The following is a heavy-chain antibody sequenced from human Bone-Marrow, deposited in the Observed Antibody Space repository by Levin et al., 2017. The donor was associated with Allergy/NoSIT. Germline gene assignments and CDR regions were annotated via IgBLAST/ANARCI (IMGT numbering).Heavy chain of an antibody. CDR3: AREPMNHCGGTICQEMDF. D-gene: IGHD2-21*01. CDR1: GFTFSDYG. CDR2: MWYDGRYE. J-gene: IGHJ4*02. Sequence: GGSLRLSCAASGFTFSDYGFHWVRQAPGKGLEWVAAMWYDGRYEFYADSVKGRFSISKDDSKDTLYLQMDSLGADDTALYFCAREPMNHCGGTICQEMDFWGQGTLVLVSS. V-gene: IGHV3-33*01.